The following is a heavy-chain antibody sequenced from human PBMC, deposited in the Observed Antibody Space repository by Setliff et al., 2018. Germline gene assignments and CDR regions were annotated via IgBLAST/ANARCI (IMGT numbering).Heavy chain of an antibody. V-gene: IGHV4-30-4*02. J-gene: IGHJ4*02. CDR3: ARTHCTTTSFFYFHY. CDR2: ISHGVST. D-gene: IGHD2-8*01. CDR1: GASVTSFDYY. Sequence: PSETLSLTCTVSGASVTSFDYYWSWIRQPPGKGLEYIGHISHGVSTSYSPSLKSRLSISADTSKNQFSLKFTSVTAADTAVYYCARTHCTTTSFFYFHYWGQGTVVTVSS.